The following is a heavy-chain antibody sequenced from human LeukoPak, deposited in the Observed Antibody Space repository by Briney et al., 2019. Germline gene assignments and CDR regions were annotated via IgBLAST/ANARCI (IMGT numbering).Heavy chain of an antibody. CDR2: IYHSGST. Sequence: SETLSLTCTVSGGSISTYYWNWIGQPPGKGLEWIGYIYHSGSTNYNPSLKSRVTISVDTSKNQFSLKLSSVTAADTAVYYCARQIDYGYVSGSFHFDHWGQGTLVTVSS. D-gene: IGHD3-16*01. V-gene: IGHV4-59*08. CDR1: GGSISTYY. J-gene: IGHJ4*02. CDR3: ARQIDYGYVSGSFHFDH.